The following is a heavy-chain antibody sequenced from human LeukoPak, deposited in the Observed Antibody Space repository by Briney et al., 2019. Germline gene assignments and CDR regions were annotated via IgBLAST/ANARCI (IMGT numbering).Heavy chain of an antibody. Sequence: SETLSLTCTVSGGSISSSSYYWGWIRQPPGKGLEWIASMYYSGSTYYNPSLKSRVTISVDTSKNQVSLKLGSVTAADTAVYYCARHVGYSYGSLDYWGQGTLVTVSS. D-gene: IGHD5-18*01. V-gene: IGHV4-39*01. CDR1: GGSISSSSYY. J-gene: IGHJ4*02. CDR3: ARHVGYSYGSLDY. CDR2: MYYSGST.